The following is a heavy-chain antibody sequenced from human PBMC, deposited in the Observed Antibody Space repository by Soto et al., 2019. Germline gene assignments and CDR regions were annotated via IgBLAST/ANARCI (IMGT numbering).Heavy chain of an antibody. CDR2: IYPGDSDT. CDR1: GYGFSSYW. D-gene: IGHD1-26*01. V-gene: IGHV5-51*01. Sequence: GESLKISCKGSGYGFSSYWVAWVRQMPGKVLEWMGIIYPGDSDTKYSPSFQGQVTISADRSISTAYLQWSSLKASDTAMYYCARPVAYSPSYYFHYWGQGTLVTVSS. CDR3: ARPVAYSPSYYFHY. J-gene: IGHJ4*02.